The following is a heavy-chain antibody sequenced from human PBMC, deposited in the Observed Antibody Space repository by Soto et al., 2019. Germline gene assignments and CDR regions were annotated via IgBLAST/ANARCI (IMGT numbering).Heavy chain of an antibody. CDR2: IYPGDSDT. J-gene: IGHJ4*02. Sequence: GESLKISCKASGYSFTSYWIGWVRQLPGKGLEWVGIIYPGDSDTRYSPSFQDQVTLSADKSITTAYLQWSSLKASDTAMYYCARHLGFRYFDWSSIDYWGQGTLVTVSS. D-gene: IGHD3-9*01. V-gene: IGHV5-51*01. CDR1: GYSFTSYW. CDR3: ARHLGFRYFDWSSIDY.